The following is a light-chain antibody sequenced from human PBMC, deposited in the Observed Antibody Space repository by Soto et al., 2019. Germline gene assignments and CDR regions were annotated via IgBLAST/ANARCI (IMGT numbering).Light chain of an antibody. CDR2: DVS. CDR1: SSDVGGYNY. CDR3: STYTSSSTLEV. V-gene: IGLV2-14*01. Sequence: SVLTQPASVSGSPGQSITISCTGTSSDVGGYNYVSWYQQHPGKAPKLMIYDVSNRPSGVSNRFSGSKSGNTASLTISGLQAEDEADDYCSTYTSSSTLEVFGTGTKVPVL. J-gene: IGLJ1*01.